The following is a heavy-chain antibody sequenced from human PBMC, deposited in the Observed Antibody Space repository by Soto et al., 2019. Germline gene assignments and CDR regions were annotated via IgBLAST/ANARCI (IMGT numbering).Heavy chain of an antibody. Sequence: TGGSLRLSCAASGFTFSSYWMSWLRQAPGKGLEWVANIKQDGSGKYYVDSMKGRFTISRDNTKNSLYLQLNSLRAEDTAVYYCVRLIVGAVDYWGQGTLVTVSS. V-gene: IGHV3-7*03. CDR3: VRLIVGAVDY. CDR1: GFTFSSYW. CDR2: IKQDGSGK. D-gene: IGHD1-26*01. J-gene: IGHJ4*02.